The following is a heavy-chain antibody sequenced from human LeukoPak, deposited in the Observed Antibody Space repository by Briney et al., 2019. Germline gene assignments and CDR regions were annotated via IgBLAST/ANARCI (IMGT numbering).Heavy chain of an antibody. CDR1: GFTFSYYA. V-gene: IGHV3-15*01. CDR2: IKSKTDGGTT. Sequence: TGGSLRLSCAASGFTFSYYAMSWVRQAPGEGLEWVGHIKSKTDGGTTDYAAPVKGRFTISRDDSKNTLFLQMNSLKTEDTAVYYCTLPWGSGSYYDYWGQGTLVTVSS. CDR3: TLPWGSGSYYDY. D-gene: IGHD3-10*01. J-gene: IGHJ4*02.